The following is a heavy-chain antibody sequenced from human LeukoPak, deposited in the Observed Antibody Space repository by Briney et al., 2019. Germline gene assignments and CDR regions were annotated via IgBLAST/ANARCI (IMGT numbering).Heavy chain of an antibody. D-gene: IGHD1-1*01. CDR3: ARGGAWGWNFSIDY. CDR1: GYTFTSYG. CDR2: ISDYNGNT. Sequence: ASVKVSCKTSGYTFTSYGISWVRQAPGQGLEWMGWISDYNGNTNYAQKVQGRVTMTTDTSTSTANMELRSLRSDDTAVYYCARGGAWGWNFSIDYWGQGTLVTVSS. J-gene: IGHJ4*02. V-gene: IGHV1-18*04.